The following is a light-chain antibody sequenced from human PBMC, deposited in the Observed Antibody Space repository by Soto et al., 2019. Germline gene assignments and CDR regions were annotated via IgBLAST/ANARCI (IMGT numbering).Light chain of an antibody. Sequence: VMTQAPATLSVSPGERVTLSCRASQSLSSNYLAWYHQKPGQAPRLLISGISRRAAGIPARFSGSGSGTDFTLTISSLEPEDFAVYYCQQRSKWQGFGQGTRLEIK. CDR2: GIS. CDR1: QSLSSNY. CDR3: QQRSKWQG. V-gene: IGKV3D-20*02. J-gene: IGKJ5*01.